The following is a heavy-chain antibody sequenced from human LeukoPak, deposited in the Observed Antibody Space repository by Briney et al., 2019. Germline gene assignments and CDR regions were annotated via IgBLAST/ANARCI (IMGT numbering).Heavy chain of an antibody. D-gene: IGHD1-26*01. CDR2: IYSSGST. Sequence: PSEILSLTCTVSGGSMRSYYWSWIRQPAGKGLEWIGRIYSSGSTNYNPSLKSRVTMSIDTSKNQFSLKLSSVTAADTAVYYCARAVRGTYSSFDYWDQGTLVTVSS. CDR3: ARAVRGTYSSFDY. CDR1: GGSMRSYY. J-gene: IGHJ4*02. V-gene: IGHV4-4*07.